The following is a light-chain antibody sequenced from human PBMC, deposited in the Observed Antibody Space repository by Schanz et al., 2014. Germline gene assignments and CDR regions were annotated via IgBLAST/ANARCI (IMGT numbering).Light chain of an antibody. CDR1: SSDVGGYNY. CDR2: DVS. CDR3: CSYTTSATRV. Sequence: QSALTQPRSVSGSPGQSVAISCTGTSSDVGGYNYVSWYQHHPGKAPKLMIYDVSNRPSGVSNRFSGSKSGNTASLTISGLEAEDQADYYCCSYTTSATRVFGGGTKLPVL. V-gene: IGLV2-11*01. J-gene: IGLJ3*02.